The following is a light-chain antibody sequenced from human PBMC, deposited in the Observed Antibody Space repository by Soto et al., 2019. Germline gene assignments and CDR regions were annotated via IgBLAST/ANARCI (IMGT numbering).Light chain of an antibody. CDR1: SSDIGSNP. J-gene: IGLJ2*01. V-gene: IGLV1-44*01. Sequence: QSVLTQPPSASGTPGQRVAISCSGGSSDIGSNPVNWYLHLPGAAPKLLIYRDIQRPSGDPDRFSGSKSCTSASLTISGLQSEDEADYFSSAWDDNIYGPVFGGGTKLTVL. CDR3: SAWDDNIYGPV. CDR2: RDI.